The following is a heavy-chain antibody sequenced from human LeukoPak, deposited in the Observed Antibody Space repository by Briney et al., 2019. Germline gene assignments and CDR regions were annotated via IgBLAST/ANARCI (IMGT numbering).Heavy chain of an antibody. CDR2: IYYSGST. V-gene: IGHV4-61*01. Sequence: SETLSLTCTVSGGSVSSGSYYWSWIRQPPGKGLEWIGYIYYSGSTNYNSSLKSRVTISVDTSKNQFSLKLSSVTAADTAVYYCARDLSSSWYAFDYWGQGILVTVSS. CDR3: ARDLSSSWYAFDY. J-gene: IGHJ4*02. D-gene: IGHD6-13*01. CDR1: GGSVSSGSYY.